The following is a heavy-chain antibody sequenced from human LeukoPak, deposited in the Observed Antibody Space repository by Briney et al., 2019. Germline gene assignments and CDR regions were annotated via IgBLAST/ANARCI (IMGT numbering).Heavy chain of an antibody. CDR1: GFTFGDHA. V-gene: IGHV3-23*01. J-gene: IGHJ4*02. D-gene: IGHD3-10*01. CDR3: AKHPLGSGTPLDY. Sequence: GGSLRLSCVASGFTFGDHAMNWVRQAPGKGLEWVSFISGGGGTTFYADSVKGRFTVSRDNSKSTLYLQLSSLRADDSAVFYCAKHPLGSGTPLDYWGQGTLVTVSS. CDR2: ISGGGGTT.